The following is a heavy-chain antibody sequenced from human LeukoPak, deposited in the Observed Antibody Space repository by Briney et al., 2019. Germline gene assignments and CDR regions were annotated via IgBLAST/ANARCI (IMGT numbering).Heavy chain of an antibody. CDR2: ISYDGSNK. V-gene: IGHV3-30-3*01. J-gene: IGHJ4*02. CDR1: GFTFSSYA. CDR3: ARGSEWELLGGFDY. Sequence: GGSLRLSCAASGFTFSSYAMHWVRQAPGKGLEWVAVISYDGSNKYYADSVKGRFTISRDNSKNTLYLQMNSLRAEDTAVYYCARGSEWELLGGFDYWGQGTLVTVSS. D-gene: IGHD1-26*01.